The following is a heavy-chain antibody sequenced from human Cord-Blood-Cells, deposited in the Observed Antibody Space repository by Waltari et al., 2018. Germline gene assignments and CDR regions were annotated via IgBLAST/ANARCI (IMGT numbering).Heavy chain of an antibody. CDR1: GFTFSSYA. Sequence: QVQLVESGGGVVQPGRSLRLSCAASGFTFSSYAMHWVRQAPGKGLEWVAVISYDGSNKYYADSVKGRFTISRDNSKNTLYLQMNSLRAEDTAVYYCARDLLRAVAGTDYWGQGTLVTVSS. CDR2: ISYDGSNK. D-gene: IGHD6-19*01. V-gene: IGHV3-30*04. J-gene: IGHJ4*02. CDR3: ARDLLRAVAGTDY.